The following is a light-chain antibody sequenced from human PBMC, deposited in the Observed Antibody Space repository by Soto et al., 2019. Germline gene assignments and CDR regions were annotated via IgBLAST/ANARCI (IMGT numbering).Light chain of an antibody. J-gene: IGLJ2*01. Sequence: QSVLTQPPSVSGAPGQRVTISCTGSSSNIGAAYDVHWYQQVPGTAPKLLIYGNNKRPSGVPDRFSGSKSGASASLAITGLQAEDEADYFCQSFDSRLSGWVFGGGTKLTVL. CDR2: GNN. CDR3: QSFDSRLSGWV. V-gene: IGLV1-40*01. CDR1: SSNIGAAYD.